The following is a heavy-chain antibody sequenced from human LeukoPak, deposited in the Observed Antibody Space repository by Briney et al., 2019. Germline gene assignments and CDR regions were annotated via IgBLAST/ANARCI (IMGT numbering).Heavy chain of an antibody. Sequence: ASVKVSCKASEYTFSGSYIHWVRQAPGQGLEWMGWIYPNSGDTRYAQKFQGRDTMTGDTSITTAYMELSRLTSDDTAVYYCAKEGGTSGSGRKYFDYWGPGTLVTVSS. CDR3: AKEGGTSGSGRKYFDY. J-gene: IGHJ4*02. V-gene: IGHV1-2*02. CDR2: IYPNSGDT. CDR1: EYTFSGSY. D-gene: IGHD3-10*01.